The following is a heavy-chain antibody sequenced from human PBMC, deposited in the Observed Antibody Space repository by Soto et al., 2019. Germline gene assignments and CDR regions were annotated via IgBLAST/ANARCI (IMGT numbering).Heavy chain of an antibody. D-gene: IGHD1-1*01. Sequence: GASVKVSCKASGYTFTGYYMHWVRQAPGQGLEWMGWINPNSGGTNYAQKFQGWVTMTRDTSISTAYMELSRLRSDDTAVYYCARMHGPSAGTDWDYYYYGMDVWGQGTTVTVSS. CDR2: INPNSGGT. CDR3: ARMHGPSAGTDWDYYYYGMDV. V-gene: IGHV1-2*04. CDR1: GYTFTGYY. J-gene: IGHJ6*02.